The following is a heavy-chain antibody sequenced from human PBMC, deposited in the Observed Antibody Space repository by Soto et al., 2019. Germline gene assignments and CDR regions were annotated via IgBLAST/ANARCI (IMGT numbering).Heavy chain of an antibody. V-gene: IGHV4-30-2*01. Sequence: QLQLQESGSXXXKPSQTLSLTCAVSGGSISSGGYSWSWIRQPPGKGLEWIGYIYHSGSTYYNSSLKSRVTISVDRSKNQFSLKLSSVTAADTAVYYCARVPTPWGQGTLVTVSS. D-gene: IGHD2-2*01. J-gene: IGHJ5*02. CDR3: ARVPTP. CDR1: GGSISSGGYS. CDR2: IYHSGST.